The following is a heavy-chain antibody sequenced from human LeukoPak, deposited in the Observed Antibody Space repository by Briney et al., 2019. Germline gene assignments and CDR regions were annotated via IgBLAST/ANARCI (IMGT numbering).Heavy chain of an antibody. CDR2: IRGDNGNT. J-gene: IGHJ4*02. CDR3: ARVDLLTGYYFFDY. CDR1: GYTFSNYG. V-gene: IGHV1-18*01. Sequence: ASVKVSCKASGYTFSNYGISWVRQASGQGLEWVGWIRGDNGNTNYAQKLQGRVTMTTDTSTSTAYMELRSLGSDETAVYYCARVDLLTGYYFFDYWGQGTLVTVSS. D-gene: IGHD3-9*01.